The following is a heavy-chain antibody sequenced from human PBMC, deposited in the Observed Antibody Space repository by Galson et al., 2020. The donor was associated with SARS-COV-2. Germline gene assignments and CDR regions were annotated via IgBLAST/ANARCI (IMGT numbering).Heavy chain of an antibody. CDR2: IYYSRST. CDR3: ARADYGSGRDWFDP. J-gene: IGHJ5*02. CDR1: GGSISSGGYY. Sequence: SETLSLTCTVSGGSISSGGYYWSWIRQHPGKGLEWIGYIYYSRSTYYNPSLKSRVTISVDTSKNQFSLKLSSVTAADTAVYYCARADYGSGRDWFDPWGQGTLVTVSS. D-gene: IGHD3-10*01. V-gene: IGHV4-31*03.